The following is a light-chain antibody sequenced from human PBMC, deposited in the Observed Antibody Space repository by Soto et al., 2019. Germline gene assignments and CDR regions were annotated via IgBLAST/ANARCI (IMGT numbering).Light chain of an antibody. CDR3: QKYSSAPFA. J-gene: IGKJ5*01. V-gene: IGKV1-27*01. CDR1: QGISTY. Sequence: DIQMAQSPSSLSAYVGDRVTITCRASQGISTYLAWYQQKPGKVPKLLIYAASTLQSGVPSRFSGSGSGTDFTLTISSLQPEDVATYYCQKYSSAPFAFGQGTRLEIK. CDR2: AAS.